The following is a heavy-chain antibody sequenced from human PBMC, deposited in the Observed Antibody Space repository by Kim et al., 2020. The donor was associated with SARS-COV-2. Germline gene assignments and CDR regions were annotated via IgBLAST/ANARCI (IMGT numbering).Heavy chain of an antibody. CDR1: GFTFSSYA. Sequence: GGSLRLSCAASGFTFSSYAMHWVRQAPGKGLEWVAVISYDGSNKYYADSVKGRFTISRDNSKNTLYLQMNSLRAEDTAVYYCARPLPVVVPAANNYYYYYGMDVWGEGTTVPVSS. CDR2: ISYDGSNK. D-gene: IGHD2-2*01. J-gene: IGHJ6*04. V-gene: IGHV3-30-3*01. CDR3: ARPLPVVVPAANNYYYYYGMDV.